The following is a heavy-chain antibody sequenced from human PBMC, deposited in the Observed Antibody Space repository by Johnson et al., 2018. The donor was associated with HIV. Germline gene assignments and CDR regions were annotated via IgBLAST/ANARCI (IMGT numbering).Heavy chain of an antibody. V-gene: IGHV3-23*04. J-gene: IGHJ3*02. CDR2: ISGSGGST. CDR1: VFTFSSYA. CDR3: ASPSGSSRLAFDS. Sequence: VQLVESGGGLVQPGGSLRLSCAASVFTFSSYAMSWVRQAPGKGLQWVSSISGSGGSTYYADSVKGRFTISRDNSKNTLYLQMNSLRAEDTAVYYCASPSGSSRLAFDSWGQGTMVTVSS. D-gene: IGHD1-26*01.